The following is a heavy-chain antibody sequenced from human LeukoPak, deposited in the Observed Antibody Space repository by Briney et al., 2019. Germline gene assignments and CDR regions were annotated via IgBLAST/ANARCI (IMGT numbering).Heavy chain of an antibody. V-gene: IGHV4-59*01. D-gene: IGHD3-10*01. CDR2: IYYSGST. CDR1: GGSISSYY. J-gene: IGHJ5*02. Sequence: PSETLSLTCTVSGGSISSYYWSWIRQPPGKGLEWIGYIYYSGSTNYNPSLKSRVTISADTSKNQFSPKLSSVTAADTAVYYCARARIMVRGVIKAGWFDPWGQGTLVTVSS. CDR3: ARARIMVRGVIKAGWFDP.